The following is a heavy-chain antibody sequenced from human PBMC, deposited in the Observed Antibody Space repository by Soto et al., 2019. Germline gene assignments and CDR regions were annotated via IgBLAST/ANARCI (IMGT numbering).Heavy chain of an antibody. Sequence: SETRSLTWAVYGGSFSGHSWTWIRQSPGKGLEWIGDINHSGRVNYSPSLKSRVTISLDTSKNQSSLTLSAVTAADTAMYYCLTRAYDTNGYYRLDHWGQGNLVTVSS. J-gene: IGHJ4*01. CDR1: GGSFSGHS. V-gene: IGHV4-34*01. D-gene: IGHD3-22*01. CDR2: INHSGRV. CDR3: LTRAYDTNGYYRLDH.